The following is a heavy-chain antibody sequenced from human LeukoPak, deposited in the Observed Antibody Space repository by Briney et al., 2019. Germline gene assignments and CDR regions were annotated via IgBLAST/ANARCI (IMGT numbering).Heavy chain of an antibody. V-gene: IGHV4-4*07. Sequence: PSETLSLTCTVSNGFISNYYWSWIRQPAGKGLEWIGRMYTSGSTDYNPSLKSRVTMSVDTSKNHFSLKLNSVTAADTAVYYCAKSNGYGLIDIWGQGTMVTVSS. CDR3: AKSNGYGLIDI. CDR1: NGFISNYY. CDR2: MYTSGST. D-gene: IGHD3-10*01. J-gene: IGHJ3*02.